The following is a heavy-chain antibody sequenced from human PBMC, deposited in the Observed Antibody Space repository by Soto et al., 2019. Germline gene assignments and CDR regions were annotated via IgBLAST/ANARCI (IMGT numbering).Heavy chain of an antibody. CDR1: GFTFRDYA. Sequence: SGGSLRLSCKVSGFTFRDYAISWVRQAPGKGLQWVGFMRAKAFGGTTEYATFVKGRFTISRGDSKSVAYLQMNSLETEDTAVYYCTREGAYTSPPYYYFYAMDVWGQGTRVTVSS. CDR3: TREGAYTSPPYYYFYAMDV. D-gene: IGHD2-2*01. CDR2: MRAKAFGGTT. V-gene: IGHV3-49*04. J-gene: IGHJ6*01.